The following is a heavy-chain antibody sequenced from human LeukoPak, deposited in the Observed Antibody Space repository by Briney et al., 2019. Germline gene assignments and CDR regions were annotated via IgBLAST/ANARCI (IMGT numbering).Heavy chain of an antibody. V-gene: IGHV4-59*01. CDR3: ARGVYIAAAQYGY. J-gene: IGHJ4*02. Sequence: TLSLTLTVSGGSLSSYYWSWVRPPPGEGPGWIGYIYYSGTTNYNPSLKSRVTISVDTSKNQFSLKLSSVTAADTAVYYCARGVYIAAAQYGYWGQGILVTVSS. CDR1: GGSLSSYY. CDR2: IYYSGTT. D-gene: IGHD6-13*01.